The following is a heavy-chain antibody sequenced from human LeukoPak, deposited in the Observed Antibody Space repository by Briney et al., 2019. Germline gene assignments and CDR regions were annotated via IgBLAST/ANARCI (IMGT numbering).Heavy chain of an antibody. CDR2: IGTSGGT. Sequence: SETPSLTCTISGDSIISDVYYWSWIRQPAGKGLEWIGRIGTSGGTNYNPSLKSRLTISLDTSKNEFSLTVSSVTAADTAVYYCARWNREIRWYDPWGQGTLVTVSS. D-gene: IGHD1-1*01. V-gene: IGHV4-61*02. CDR1: GDSIISDVYY. J-gene: IGHJ5*02. CDR3: ARWNREIRWYDP.